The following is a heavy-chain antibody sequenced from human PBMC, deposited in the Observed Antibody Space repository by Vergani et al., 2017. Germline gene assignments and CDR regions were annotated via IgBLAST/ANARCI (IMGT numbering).Heavy chain of an antibody. CDR3: ARVMRIRGSYDGTDV. J-gene: IGHJ6*04. D-gene: IGHD3-10*01. CDR2: IYTSGRT. CDR1: GGSISSGSYY. Sequence: QVQLQESGPGLVKPSQTLSLTCTVSGGSISSGSYYWSWIRQPAGKGLGWSGRIYTSGRTNYNPTLKSRVTISADTSKNQFSLKLSSVTAADTAVYYGARVMRIRGSYDGTDVWGEGSTVTVSS. V-gene: IGHV4-61*02.